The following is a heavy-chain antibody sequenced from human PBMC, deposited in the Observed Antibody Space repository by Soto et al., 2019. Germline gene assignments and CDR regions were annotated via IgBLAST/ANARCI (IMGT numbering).Heavy chain of an antibody. D-gene: IGHD4-17*01. CDR2: IIPIFGTA. CDR1: GGTFSSYA. J-gene: IGHJ6*02. Sequence: SVKVSCKASGGTFSSYAISWVRQAPGQGLEWMGGIIPIFGTANYAQKFQGRVTITADESTSTAYMELSSLRSEDTAVYYCARDYGDYEIHYYYYGMDVWGQGTTVTVSS. V-gene: IGHV1-69*13. CDR3: ARDYGDYEIHYYYYGMDV.